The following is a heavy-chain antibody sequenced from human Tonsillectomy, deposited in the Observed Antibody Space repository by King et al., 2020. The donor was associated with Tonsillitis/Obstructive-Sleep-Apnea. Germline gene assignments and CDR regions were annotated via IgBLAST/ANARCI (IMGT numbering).Heavy chain of an antibody. D-gene: IGHD6-6*01. J-gene: IGHJ4*02. CDR1: GFTFDDYA. Sequence: QLVQSGGGLVQPGRSLRLSCAVSGFTFDDYAMHWVRQAPGKGLEWVSGISWNSGSIGYADSVKGRFTISRDNAKNSLYLQMNSLRAEDTALYYCAKDEEYSSSANFDYWGQGTLVTVSS. CDR2: ISWNSGSI. CDR3: AKDEEYSSSANFDY. V-gene: IGHV3-9*01.